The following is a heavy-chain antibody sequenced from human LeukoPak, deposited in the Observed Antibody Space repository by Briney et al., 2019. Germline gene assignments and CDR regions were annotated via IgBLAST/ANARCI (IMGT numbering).Heavy chain of an antibody. J-gene: IGHJ4*02. CDR3: ARGQVDIVATSLGD. CDR1: RAMFTTYA. Sequence: SCSAVRAMFTTYAVSRVRHAAGQGLKWRGGSITIFGTANKAQKFQGRVTISADKSTSTAYMELSSLRSEDTAVYYCARGQVDIVATSLGDGGERTLVTVSS. D-gene: IGHD5-12*01. V-gene: IGHV1-69*06. CDR2: SITIFGTA.